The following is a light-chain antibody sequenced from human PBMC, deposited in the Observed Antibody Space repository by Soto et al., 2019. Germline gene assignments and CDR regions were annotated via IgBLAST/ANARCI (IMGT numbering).Light chain of an antibody. CDR1: QSISSW. CDR2: DAS. CDR3: QQYNSYPWT. Sequence: DIQMTQSPSTLSASVGDRVTITCRASQSISSWLAWYQQKPGKAPKLLIYDASSLESGVPSRFSGIRSGTEFTLTISSLQPDDFATDYCQQYNSYPWTCGQGTKVEIK. J-gene: IGKJ1*01. V-gene: IGKV1-5*01.